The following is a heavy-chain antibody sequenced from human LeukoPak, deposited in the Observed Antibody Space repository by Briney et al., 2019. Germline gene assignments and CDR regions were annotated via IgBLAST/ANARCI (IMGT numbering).Heavy chain of an antibody. V-gene: IGHV3-23*01. CDR2: ITGSGGNT. Sequence: PGGSLRLSCAASGFTFSSYAMNWVRQTPGKGLEWVSAITGSGGNTYYADSVKGRFTISRDNSKNTLYLQMNSLRAEDTAIYYCVHNSYPRIHLWEGSYWGQGTLVAVSS. J-gene: IGHJ4*02. CDR3: VHNSYPRIHLWEGSY. D-gene: IGHD5-18*01. CDR1: GFTFSSYA.